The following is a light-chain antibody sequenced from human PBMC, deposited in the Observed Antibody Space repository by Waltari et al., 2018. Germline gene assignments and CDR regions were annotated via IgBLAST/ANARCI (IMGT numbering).Light chain of an antibody. CDR1: SLRSYY. Sequence: SSELTQDPAVSVALGQTVRITCQGYSLRSYYASWYQQKPGQAPVRVIYGKNNRPSGIPDRFSGSSSGNTASLTITGAQAEDEADYYGNSRDSSGNPWVFGGGTKLTVL. J-gene: IGLJ3*02. CDR3: NSRDSSGNPWV. CDR2: GKN. V-gene: IGLV3-19*01.